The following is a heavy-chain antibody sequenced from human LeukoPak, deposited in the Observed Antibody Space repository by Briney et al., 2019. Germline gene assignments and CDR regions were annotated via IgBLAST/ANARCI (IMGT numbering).Heavy chain of an antibody. D-gene: IGHD3-10*01. CDR2: ITYDGYYK. J-gene: IGHJ4*02. Sequence: RGSLRLSCAASGFTFTNYGMHWVRQAPGKGLEWVALITYDGYYKNYSDSVKGRFTISSDTSKNTLYLQMNSLTAEDTAVYYCARDLSPVVRASPMGYWGQGTPVTVSS. CDR3: ARDLSPVVRASPMGY. V-gene: IGHV3-30*03. CDR1: GFTFTNYG.